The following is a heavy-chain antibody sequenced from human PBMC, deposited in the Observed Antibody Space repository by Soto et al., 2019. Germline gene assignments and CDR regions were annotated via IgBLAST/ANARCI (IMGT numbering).Heavy chain of an antibody. CDR1: GFTFSSYG. D-gene: IGHD5-12*01. J-gene: IGHJ6*02. Sequence: QVQLVESGGGVVQPGRSLRLSCAASGFTFSSYGMHWVRQAPGKGLEWVAVISYDGSNKYYADSVKGRFTISRDNSKNTLYLQMNSLRAEDTAVYYCAKDYDPRGYSGYELGTLYGMDVWGQGTTVTVSS. CDR3: AKDYDPRGYSGYELGTLYGMDV. V-gene: IGHV3-30*18. CDR2: ISYDGSNK.